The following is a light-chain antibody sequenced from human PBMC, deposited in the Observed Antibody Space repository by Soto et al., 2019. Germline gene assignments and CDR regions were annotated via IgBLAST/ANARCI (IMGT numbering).Light chain of an antibody. V-gene: IGKV1-5*01. CDR1: QSVSSW. CDR3: QQYNSYTWT. Sequence: DIQMTQFPSILSASVGDRVTITCRASQSVSSWLAWYQQKPGKAPTVLIYDASTLESGVPPRFSGSGSGTDFTLTISSLPPDDFATYYCQQYNSYTWTFGQGTKVDIK. CDR2: DAS. J-gene: IGKJ1*01.